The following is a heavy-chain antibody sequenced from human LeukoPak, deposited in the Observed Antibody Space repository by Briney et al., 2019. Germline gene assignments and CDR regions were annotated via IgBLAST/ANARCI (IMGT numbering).Heavy chain of an antibody. V-gene: IGHV1-18*01. CDR1: GYTFTSYG. D-gene: IGHD6-19*01. Sequence: ASVKVSCKASGYTFTSYGISWVRQAPGQGLEWMGWISAYNGNTNYAQKLQGRVTVTTDTSTSTAYMELRSLRSDDTAVYYCARFSGSSGWYHYFDYWGQGTLVTVSS. J-gene: IGHJ4*02. CDR3: ARFSGSSGWYHYFDY. CDR2: ISAYNGNT.